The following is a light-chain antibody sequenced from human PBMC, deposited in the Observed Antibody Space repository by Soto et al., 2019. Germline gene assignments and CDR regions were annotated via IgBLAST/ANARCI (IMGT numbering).Light chain of an antibody. J-gene: IGKJ1*01. CDR3: QQYFTYPRT. Sequence: DIQTTQSPSSLSSSVADIFTITCRASQSISSYLNWYQQKPGKAPKLLIYAASSLQSGVPSRFSGSGSGTDFTLTISSLQPEDFATYYCQQYFTYPRTFGQGTKVDIK. CDR1: QSISSY. V-gene: IGKV1-39*01. CDR2: AAS.